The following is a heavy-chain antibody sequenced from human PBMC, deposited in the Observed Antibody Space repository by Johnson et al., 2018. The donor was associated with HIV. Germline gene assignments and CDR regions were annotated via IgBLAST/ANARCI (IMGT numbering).Heavy chain of an antibody. CDR3: ARERDDSSGYYYHDAFDI. CDR2: IYSGGST. Sequence: EVQLVESGGGLIQPGGSLRLSCAASGFTVSSNYMSWVRQAPGKGLEWVSVIYSGGSTYYADSVKGRFTIPRDNSKKTLYLQMNSLGAEDTAVYYCARERDDSSGYYYHDAFDIWGQGTMVTVSS. V-gene: IGHV3-53*01. D-gene: IGHD3-22*01. J-gene: IGHJ3*02. CDR1: GFTVSSNY.